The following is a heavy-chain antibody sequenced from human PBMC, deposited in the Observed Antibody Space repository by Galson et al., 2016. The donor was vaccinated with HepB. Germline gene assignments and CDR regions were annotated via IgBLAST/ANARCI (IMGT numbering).Heavy chain of an antibody. Sequence: SLRLSCAAPGFTMSYHEMNWVRQAPGKGLEWVSYISDGGATVYADSVKGRFTISRDNAKNSLYLRMNSLRAEDTAVYYCARDPDTAMIVNAFDVWGQGTLVTVSS. D-gene: IGHD5-18*01. V-gene: IGHV3-48*03. CDR1: GFTMSYHE. J-gene: IGHJ3*01. CDR2: ISDGGAT. CDR3: ARDPDTAMIVNAFDV.